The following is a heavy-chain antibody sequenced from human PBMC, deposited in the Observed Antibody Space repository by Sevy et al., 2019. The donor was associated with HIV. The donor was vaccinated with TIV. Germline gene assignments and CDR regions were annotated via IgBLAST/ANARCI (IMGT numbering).Heavy chain of an antibody. CDR2: ISAYNGNT. D-gene: IGHD1-26*01. Sequence: ASVKVSCKASGYTFTSYGISWVRQAPGQGLEWMGWISAYNGNTNYAQKLQGRVTMTTDTSTITAYMELRSLRSDDTAVYYCARDGSRSYYGSSVQHWGQGTLVTVSS. CDR1: GYTFTSYG. V-gene: IGHV1-18*01. CDR3: ARDGSRSYYGSSVQH. J-gene: IGHJ1*01.